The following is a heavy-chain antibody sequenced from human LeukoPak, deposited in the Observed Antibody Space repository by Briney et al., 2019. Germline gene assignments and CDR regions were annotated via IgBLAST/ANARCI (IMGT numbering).Heavy chain of an antibody. CDR2: IYSGGST. J-gene: IGHJ3*02. V-gene: IGHV3-66*01. D-gene: IGHD3-22*01. CDR1: GFTVSSNY. CDR3: ARDRDSSGYYYPNANAFDI. Sequence: PGGSLRLSCAASGFTVSSNYMSWVRQAPGKGLEWVSVIYSGGSTYYADSVKGRFTISRGNSKNTLYLQMNSLRAEDTAVYYCARDRDSSGYYYPNANAFDIWGQGTMVTVSS.